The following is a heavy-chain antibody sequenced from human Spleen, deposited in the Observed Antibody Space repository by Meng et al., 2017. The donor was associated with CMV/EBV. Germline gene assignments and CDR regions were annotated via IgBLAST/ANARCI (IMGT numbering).Heavy chain of an antibody. V-gene: IGHV3-13*03. Sequence: GGSLRLSCAACGFTFSSYDMHWVRQATGKGLEWVSAIGTAGDTYYPGSVKGQFTISRENAKNSLYLQMNSLRAGDAAVYYCARDRIVVVPAASDYWGQGTLVTVSS. CDR1: GFTFSSYD. D-gene: IGHD2-2*01. J-gene: IGHJ4*02. CDR3: ARDRIVVVPAASDY. CDR2: IGTAGDT.